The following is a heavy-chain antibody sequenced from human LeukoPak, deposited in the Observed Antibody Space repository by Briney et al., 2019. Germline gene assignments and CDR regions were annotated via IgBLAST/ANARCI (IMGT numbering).Heavy chain of an antibody. CDR1: GFTVSSNY. V-gene: IGHV3-53*01. CDR3: AGEARYYDSSAY. J-gene: IGHJ4*02. D-gene: IGHD3-22*01. Sequence: GGSLRLSCAASGFTVSSNYMSWVRQAPGKGLEWVSVIYSGGSTYYADSVKGRFTISRDNSKNTQYLQMNSLRAEDTAVYYCAGEARYYDSSAYWGQGTLVTVSS. CDR2: IYSGGST.